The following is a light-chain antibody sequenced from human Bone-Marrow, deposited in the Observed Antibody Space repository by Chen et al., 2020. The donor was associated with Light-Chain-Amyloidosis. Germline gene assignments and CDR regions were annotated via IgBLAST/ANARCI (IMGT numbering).Light chain of an antibody. CDR1: QTISSNY. CDR2: GSS. J-gene: IGKJ4*01. V-gene: IGKV3-20*01. CDR3: QQYGTSPLT. Sequence: EIVLTQSPGPLSLSPGGGANLSCRSSQTISSNYLTWYQQKFGQAPRLLIYGSSSRATGIPDRFTGSGSGTDFTLTINRLEPEDFAMYYCQQYGTSPLTFGGGIKVEIK.